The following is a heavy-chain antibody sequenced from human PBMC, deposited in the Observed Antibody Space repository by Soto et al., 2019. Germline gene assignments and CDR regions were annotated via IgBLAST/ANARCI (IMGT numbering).Heavy chain of an antibody. D-gene: IGHD5-12*01. CDR1: GGTFSSYA. V-gene: IGHV1-69*13. CDR3: ARDQSGYSGYDSRTDYYYYGMDV. J-gene: IGHJ6*02. Sequence: GASVKVSCKASGGTFSSYAISWVRQAPGQGLEWMGGIIPIFGTANYAQKFQGRVTITADESTSTAYMELSSLRSEDTAVYYCARDQSGYSGYDSRTDYYYYGMDVWGQGTTVTV. CDR2: IIPIFGTA.